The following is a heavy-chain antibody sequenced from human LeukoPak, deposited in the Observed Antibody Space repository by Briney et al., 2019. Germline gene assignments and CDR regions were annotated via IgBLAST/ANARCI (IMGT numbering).Heavy chain of an antibody. CDR2: IKQDGSTR. CDR3: ARDHEGALDY. CDR1: GFTFSDYC. V-gene: IGHV3-7*01. J-gene: IGHJ4*02. Sequence: GGSLRLSCAASGFTFSDYCMAWVRQAPGNGLEWVANIKQDGSTRHYVDSVKGRFTISRDNAKNSLYLQMNSMRAEDTAVYYCARDHEGALDYWGQGTLVTVSS. D-gene: IGHD1-26*01.